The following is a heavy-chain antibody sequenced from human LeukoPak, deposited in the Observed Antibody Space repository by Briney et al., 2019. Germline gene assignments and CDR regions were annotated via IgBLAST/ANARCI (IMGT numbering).Heavy chain of an antibody. CDR3: AATPLRFLEWFPPPYYMDV. D-gene: IGHD3-3*01. Sequence: SQTLSLTXTVSGGSISSGSYYWSWIRQPAGKGLEWIGRIYTSGSTNYNPSLKSRVTISVDTSKNQFSRKLSSVTAADTAVYYCAATPLRFLEWFPPPYYMDVWGKGTTVTVSS. CDR2: IYTSGST. CDR1: GGSISSGSYY. J-gene: IGHJ6*03. V-gene: IGHV4-61*02.